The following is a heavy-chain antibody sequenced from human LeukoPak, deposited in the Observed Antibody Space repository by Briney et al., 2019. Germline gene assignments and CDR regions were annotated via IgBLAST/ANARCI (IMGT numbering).Heavy chain of an antibody. J-gene: IGHJ1*01. CDR3: ARGYYDSSDFEYFQH. CDR2: INPNSGGT. V-gene: IGHV1-2*02. CDR1: GYTFTDYY. Sequence: PLASVKVSCKASGYTFTDYYMHWVRQAPGQGLERMGWINPNSGGTNYAQKFQGGVTMTRDTSISTVYMELSRLRSDDTAVYYCARGYYDSSDFEYFQHWGQGTLVTVSS. D-gene: IGHD3-22*01.